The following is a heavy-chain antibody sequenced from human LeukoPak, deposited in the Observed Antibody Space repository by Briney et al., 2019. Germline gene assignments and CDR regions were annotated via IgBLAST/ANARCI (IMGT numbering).Heavy chain of an antibody. Sequence: ASVKVSCKASGYTFTSYDINWVRQAPGQRLEWMGWINGDNGNTKYSQKFQGRVTITRDTSAYTGYMELRGLSSADTAVYFCARAPYDILTGYSLNWFDPWGQGTLVTVSS. CDR1: GYTFTSYD. J-gene: IGHJ5*02. CDR3: ARAPYDILTGYSLNWFDP. V-gene: IGHV1-3*01. D-gene: IGHD3-9*01. CDR2: INGDNGNT.